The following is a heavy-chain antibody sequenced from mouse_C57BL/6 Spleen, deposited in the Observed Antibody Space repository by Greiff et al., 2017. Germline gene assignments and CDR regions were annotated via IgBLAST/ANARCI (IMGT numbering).Heavy chain of an antibody. CDR1: GYTFTSYW. CDR2: IDPSDSYT. CDR3: ARGGSSYLDY. J-gene: IGHJ2*01. Sequence: QVHVKQPGAELVKPGASVKLSCKASGYTFTSYWMQWVKQRPGQGLEWIGEIDPSDSYTNYNQKFKGKATLTVDTSSSTAYMQLSSLTSEDSAVYYCARGGSSYLDYWGQGTTLTVSS. D-gene: IGHD1-1*01. V-gene: IGHV1-50*01.